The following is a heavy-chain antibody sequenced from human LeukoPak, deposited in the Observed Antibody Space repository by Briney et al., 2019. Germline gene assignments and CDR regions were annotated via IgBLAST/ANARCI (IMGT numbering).Heavy chain of an antibody. CDR3: AKGVGSSWYAS. Sequence: GGSLRLSCAASGFTFSSYAMSWVRQAPGKGLEWVSAISGSGGSTYYADSVKGRFTISRDNSKNTLYLQMNSLRTEDTAVYYCAKGVGSSWYASWGQGTLVTVSS. CDR1: GFTFSSYA. J-gene: IGHJ4*02. CDR2: ISGSGGST. D-gene: IGHD6-13*01. V-gene: IGHV3-23*01.